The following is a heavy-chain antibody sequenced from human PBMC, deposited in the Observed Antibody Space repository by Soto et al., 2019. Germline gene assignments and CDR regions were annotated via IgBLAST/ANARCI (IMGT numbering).Heavy chain of an antibody. J-gene: IGHJ4*02. Sequence: SETLSLTCTVSADSLTRGSYYWTWIRQPPGKGLEWIGEIYFSGETKYNPSLNSRASISIDTSRNQFSLRLTSVSAADTAGYFCARGLQVYGTYYFDHWGQGILVTVSS. CDR1: ADSLTRGSYY. V-gene: IGHV4-61*01. CDR2: IYFSGET. D-gene: IGHD2-8*01. CDR3: ARGLQVYGTYYFDH.